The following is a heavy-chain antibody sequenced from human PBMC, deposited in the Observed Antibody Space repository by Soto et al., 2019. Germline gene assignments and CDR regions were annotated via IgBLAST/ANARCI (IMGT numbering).Heavy chain of an antibody. J-gene: IGHJ4*02. Sequence: QVQLVESGGGVVQPGRSLRLSCAASRFTFSNYGMHWVRQPPGKGLEWVAVISYDGSNKYYADSVKGRFTISRDNSKNTLYLQMNSLRAEDTAVYYCVKGGYHYFDYWGQGTLVTVSS. CDR2: ISYDGSNK. V-gene: IGHV3-30*18. CDR3: VKGGYHYFDY. D-gene: IGHD5-12*01. CDR1: RFTFSNYG.